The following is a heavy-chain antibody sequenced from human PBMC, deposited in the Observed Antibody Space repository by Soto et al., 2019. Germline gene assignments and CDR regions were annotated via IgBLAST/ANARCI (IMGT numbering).Heavy chain of an antibody. Sequence: SETLSLTCSVSGGSINSYYWTWIRQPAGKGLEWIGRLYTTGITNYNPSLKSRVTMSVDTSKNQFSLKLRSVTAADTAVYYCARGSSCSGGRGPNGHFYGMDVLGQGPRVTVAS. CDR1: GGSINSYY. J-gene: IGHJ6*02. V-gene: IGHV4-4*07. CDR2: LYTTGIT. D-gene: IGHD2-15*01. CDR3: ARGSSCSGGRGPNGHFYGMDV.